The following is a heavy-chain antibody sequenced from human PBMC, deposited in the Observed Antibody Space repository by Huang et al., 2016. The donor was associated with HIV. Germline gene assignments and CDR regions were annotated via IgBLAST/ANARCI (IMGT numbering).Heavy chain of an antibody. CDR1: GGSISSSSYY. J-gene: IGHJ6*02. D-gene: IGHD6-19*01. Sequence: LQLQESGPGLVKSSETLFLICTVSGGSISSSSYYWGWIRQPPGKGPEGIGTRFSSGNTYYNPPLKSRVTISVDTSKNQFSLKGNSVTAADTAVYYCARHGRVAGHYYNNMDVWGRGTTVTVSS. CDR2: RFSSGNT. V-gene: IGHV4-39*01. CDR3: ARHGRVAGHYYNNMDV.